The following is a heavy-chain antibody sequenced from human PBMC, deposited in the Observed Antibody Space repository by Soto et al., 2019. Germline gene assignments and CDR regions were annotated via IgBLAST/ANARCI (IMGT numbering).Heavy chain of an antibody. CDR2: IYYSDNT. D-gene: IGHD6-13*01. J-gene: IGHJ4*02. Sequence: PSETLSLTFTVPGVSFSSGDYYWSWIRQPPGKGLEWIGYIYYSDNTYSNPSLKSRVTMSVDTSKNQFSLKLSSVTAADTAVYYCARQLIYWGQGTPVTAPQ. CDR1: GVSFSSGDYY. V-gene: IGHV4-30-4*01. CDR3: ARQLIY.